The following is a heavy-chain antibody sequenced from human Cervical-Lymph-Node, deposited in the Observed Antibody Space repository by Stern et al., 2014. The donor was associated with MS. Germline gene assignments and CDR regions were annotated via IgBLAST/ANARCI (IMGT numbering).Heavy chain of an antibody. CDR2: ISTGGYSK. CDR1: GFTFSDSY. CDR3: AKIFELTDCTGSRCYNYDALDI. D-gene: IGHD2-8*02. Sequence: QVQLVESGGGLVKPGGSLRLSCAASGFTFSDSYMTWIRQAPGRGLEWVSSISTGGYSKYYADSVRGRLTISRDNAKNSLHLQIDTLRAEDTAVYYCAKIFELTDCTGSRCYNYDALDIWGQGTVVTVSS. J-gene: IGHJ3*02. V-gene: IGHV3-11*01.